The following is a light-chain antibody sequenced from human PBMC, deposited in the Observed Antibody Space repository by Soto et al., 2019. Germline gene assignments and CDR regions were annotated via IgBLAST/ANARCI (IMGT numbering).Light chain of an antibody. CDR3: QQSHSTPYT. V-gene: IGKV1-39*01. J-gene: IGKJ2*01. CDR1: QSITTY. CDR2: AAS. Sequence: DIQMTQSPSSLSASVGDRITIACRASQSITTYLHWYQQKPGKAPNLLIYAASSLQSGVPSRFSGSGSGADFTLTITSLQPEDFATYYCQQSHSTPYTFGQGTKVEI.